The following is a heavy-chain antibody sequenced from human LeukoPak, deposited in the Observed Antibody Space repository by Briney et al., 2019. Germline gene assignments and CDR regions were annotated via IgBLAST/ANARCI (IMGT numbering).Heavy chain of an antibody. V-gene: IGHV3-23*01. CDR3: AKSDPLMTAAGIFDY. CDR2: ISGSTGST. J-gene: IGHJ4*02. CDR1: GFRYSTYA. Sequence: PGGSLRLSCAASGFRYSTYAMSWVRQAPGKGLEGISGISGSTGSTYYADSVKGRFTISRDNSKNTLYLQMNTLRAEDTAVYYCAKSDPLMTAAGIFDYWGQGTLVTVSS. D-gene: IGHD6-25*01.